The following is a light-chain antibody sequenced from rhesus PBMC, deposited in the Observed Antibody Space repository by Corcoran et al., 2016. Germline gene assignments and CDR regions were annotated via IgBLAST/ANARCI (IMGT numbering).Light chain of an antibody. CDR1: QGISSY. CDR3: LQHNDYPYS. CDR2: DAS. V-gene: IGKV1-28*02. Sequence: DIQMTQSPSSLSASVGDTVTITCRASQGISSYLNWFQKKPGKAPKLLIFDASRLESGVPSRFSGSGSGTEFTLTINSLQPEDFATYFCLQHNDYPYSFGQGTNVEIK. J-gene: IGKJ2*01.